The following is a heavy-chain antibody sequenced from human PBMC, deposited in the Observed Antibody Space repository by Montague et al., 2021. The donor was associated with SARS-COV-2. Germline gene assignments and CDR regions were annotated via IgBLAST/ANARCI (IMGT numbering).Heavy chain of an antibody. D-gene: IGHD3-16*02. V-gene: IGHV3-48*03. J-gene: IGHJ3*02. Sequence: SLRLSCAASGFTFSNYDMNWVRQAPGKGPECISYISTSAYTTSYAGSVKGRFTISRDNGKNSLFLQMNSLRVEDTAVYYCTRDYRSIVGDGLEIWGQGTKVTVSS. CDR3: TRDYRSIVGDGLEI. CDR1: GFTFSNYD. CDR2: ISTSAYTT.